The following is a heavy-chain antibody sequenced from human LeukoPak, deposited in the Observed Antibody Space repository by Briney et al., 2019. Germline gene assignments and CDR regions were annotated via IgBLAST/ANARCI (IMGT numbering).Heavy chain of an antibody. CDR2: IYYSGST. V-gene: IGHV4-39*07. D-gene: IGHD3-22*01. CDR3: ARGPGFLLL. J-gene: IGHJ3*01. Sequence: SETLSLTCTVSGGSIGSTTYYWGWIRQPPGKGLEWIGSIYYSGSTYYNPSLKSRVTISVDTSKNQFSLKLSSVTAADTAVYYCARGPGFLLLWGQGTMVTVSS. CDR1: GGSIGSTTYY.